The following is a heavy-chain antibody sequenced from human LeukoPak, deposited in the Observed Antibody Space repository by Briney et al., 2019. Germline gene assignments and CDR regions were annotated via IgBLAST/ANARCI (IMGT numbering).Heavy chain of an antibody. CDR3: ASHPWELGAFDI. D-gene: IGHD1-26*01. Sequence: GRSLRLSCAASGFTFSSYAMHWVRQAPGKGLEWVAVISYDGSNKYYADSVKGRFTISRDNSKNTLYLQMNSLRAEDTAVYYCASHPWELGAFDIWGQGTMVTVSS. J-gene: IGHJ3*02. CDR2: ISYDGSNK. V-gene: IGHV3-30-3*01. CDR1: GFTFSSYA.